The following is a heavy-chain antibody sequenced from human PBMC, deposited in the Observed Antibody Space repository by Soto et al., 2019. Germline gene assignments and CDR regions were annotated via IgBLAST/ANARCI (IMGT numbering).Heavy chain of an antibody. V-gene: IGHV4-30-2*01. CDR1: GGSISSGGYS. Sequence: QLQLQESGSGLVKPSQTLSLTCAVSGGSISSGGYSWSWIRQPPGKGLEWIGYIYHSGSTYYNPSLKSRVNISVDRSKNQFSRELSSGTAADTAVYYCAREGYYDSSGYSRGWFDPWGQGTLVTVSS. J-gene: IGHJ5*02. CDR2: IYHSGST. CDR3: AREGYYDSSGYSRGWFDP. D-gene: IGHD3-22*01.